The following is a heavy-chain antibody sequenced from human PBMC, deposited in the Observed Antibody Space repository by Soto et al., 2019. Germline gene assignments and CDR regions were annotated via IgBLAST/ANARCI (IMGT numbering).Heavy chain of an antibody. Sequence: PSETLSLTCSVSGVSITGSYWSWIRQPPGKTLEWIGYVYHSGTTTYNPSLKSRVSISVDTSKNQFSLRLTSVIAADTAVYYCARDMPYGAGSLAGCDYWGQGTLGHRLL. CDR3: ARDMPYGAGSLAGCDY. J-gene: IGHJ4*02. D-gene: IGHD1-26*01. CDR1: GVSITGSY. V-gene: IGHV4-59*01. CDR2: VYHSGTT.